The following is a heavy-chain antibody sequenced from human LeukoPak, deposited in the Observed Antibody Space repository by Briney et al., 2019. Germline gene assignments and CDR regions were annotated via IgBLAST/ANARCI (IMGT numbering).Heavy chain of an antibody. Sequence: ASVKVSCKASGDIFTTYDVHWVRQASGQGLEWMGWMNPKSGDRGYAQKFQDRVAKTMNNSIRTAYMELRGLQPEDTAVYYCASGWYYHYFGTDVWGQGTTVIVSS. V-gene: IGHV1-8*01. D-gene: IGHD2-15*01. CDR1: GDIFTTYD. CDR3: ASGWYYHYFGTDV. CDR2: MNPKSGDR. J-gene: IGHJ6*02.